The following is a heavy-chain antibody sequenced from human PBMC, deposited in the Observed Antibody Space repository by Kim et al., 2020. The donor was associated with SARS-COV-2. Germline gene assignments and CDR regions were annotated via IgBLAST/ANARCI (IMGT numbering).Heavy chain of an antibody. CDR2: IYYIGST. J-gene: IGHJ3*02. V-gene: IGHV4-59*01. Sequence: SETLSLTCTASGCTISSYYWNWIRQPPGKGLEWIGYIYYIGSTNYNPSLKSRVTISVDTSKNHSSLQLSSVTAADTTVYYCASIYVSSVYRIYAFDIWG. CDR3: ASIYVSSVYRIYAFDI. CDR1: GCTISSYY. D-gene: IGHD3-22*01.